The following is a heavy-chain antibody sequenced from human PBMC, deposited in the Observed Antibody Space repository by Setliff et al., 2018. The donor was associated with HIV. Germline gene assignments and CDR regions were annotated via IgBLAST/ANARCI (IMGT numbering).Heavy chain of an antibody. D-gene: IGHD5-12*01. Sequence: GGSLRLSCAASGFAFSDYYMTWIRQAPGKGLEWVGHIKSKTDGGTTDYAAPVKGRFTISRDDSKTTLYLQMNSLKTEDTAVYYCTTEDPWLRFGHWGQGTLVTVPQ. J-gene: IGHJ5*02. V-gene: IGHV3-15*01. CDR1: GFAFSDYY. CDR3: TTEDPWLRFGH. CDR2: IKSKTDGGTT.